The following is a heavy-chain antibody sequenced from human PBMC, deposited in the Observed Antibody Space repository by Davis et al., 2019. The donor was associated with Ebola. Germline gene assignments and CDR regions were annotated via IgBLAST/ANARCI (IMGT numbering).Heavy chain of an antibody. J-gene: IGHJ4*02. CDR2: ISYSGST. V-gene: IGHV4-59*08. CDR3: ARSSGWYTPFDS. CDR1: GGSISSYY. D-gene: IGHD6-19*01. Sequence: PSETLSLTCTVSGGSISSYYWSWIRQPPGKGLEYIGYISYSGSTMYKSSLESRVTMSLDTSNNQISLKVTSVTAADTAVYYCARSSGWYTPFDSWGQGSLVTVSS.